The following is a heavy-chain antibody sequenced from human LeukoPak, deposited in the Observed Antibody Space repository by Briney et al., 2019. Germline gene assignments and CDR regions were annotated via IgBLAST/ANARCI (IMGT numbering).Heavy chain of an antibody. V-gene: IGHV3-53*01. CDR1: GFTVSTNY. Sequence: GGSLRLSCAASGFTVSTNYMSWVRQAPGKGLEWVSVTYSGGSTYYADSVKGRFTISRDNSKNTLYLQMNSLRAEDTAVYYCARAYSSSSWPLSFDYWGQGTLVTVSS. CDR3: ARAYSSSSWPLSFDY. CDR2: TYSGGST. J-gene: IGHJ4*02. D-gene: IGHD6-13*01.